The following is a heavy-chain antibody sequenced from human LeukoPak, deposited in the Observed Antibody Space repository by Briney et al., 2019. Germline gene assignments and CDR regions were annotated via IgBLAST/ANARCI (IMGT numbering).Heavy chain of an antibody. CDR3: ARGRKQLGGRLDY. D-gene: IGHD6-13*01. Sequence: GASVRVSCKASGYTFTSYDINWVRQATGQGLEWMGWMNPNSGNTGYAQKFQGRVTMTRNTSISTAYMELSSLRSEDTAVYYCARGRKQLGGRLDYWGQGTLVTVSS. V-gene: IGHV1-8*01. CDR2: MNPNSGNT. J-gene: IGHJ4*02. CDR1: GYTFTSYD.